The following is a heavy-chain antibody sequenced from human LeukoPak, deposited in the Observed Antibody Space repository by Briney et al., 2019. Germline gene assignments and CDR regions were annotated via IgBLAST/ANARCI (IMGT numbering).Heavy chain of an antibody. D-gene: IGHD2-2*02. CDR2: ISGSGGST. Sequence: PGGSLRLSCAASGFTFSSYAMNWVRQAPGKGLEWVSAISGSGGSTYYADSVKGRFTISRDNSKNTLYLQMNSLRAEDTALYYCAKVPCSSTSCYTVSYFDYWGQGTLVTVSS. CDR3: AKVPCSSTSCYTVSYFDY. V-gene: IGHV3-23*01. J-gene: IGHJ4*02. CDR1: GFTFSSYA.